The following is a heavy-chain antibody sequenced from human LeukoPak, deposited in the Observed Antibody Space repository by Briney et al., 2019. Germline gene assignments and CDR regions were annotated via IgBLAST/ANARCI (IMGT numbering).Heavy chain of an antibody. CDR3: ARSGSGGWIDY. Sequence: SQTLSLTCAISEDSVSSNSAAWNWMRQSPSRGLEWLGRTYYRSKWYNGYAVFVKSRISVNPDTSKNQFSLQLNSVTPEDTAVYYCARSGSGGWIDYWGQGTLVTVSS. J-gene: IGHJ4*02. V-gene: IGHV6-1*01. CDR1: EDSVSSNSAA. CDR2: TYYRSKWYN. D-gene: IGHD6-19*01.